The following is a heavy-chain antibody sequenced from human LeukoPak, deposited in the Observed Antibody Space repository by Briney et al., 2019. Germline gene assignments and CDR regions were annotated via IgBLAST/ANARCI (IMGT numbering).Heavy chain of an antibody. V-gene: IGHV4-39*07. CDR3: ARTQIGHYYYYYGMDV. J-gene: IGHJ6*02. Sequence: SQTLSLTCTVSGGSISSSSYYWGWIRQPPGKGLEWIGSIYYSGSTYYNPSLKSRVTISVDTSKNQFSLKLSSVTAADTAVYYCARTQIGHYYYYYGMDVWGQGTTDTVSS. CDR2: IYYSGST. CDR1: GGSISSSSYY.